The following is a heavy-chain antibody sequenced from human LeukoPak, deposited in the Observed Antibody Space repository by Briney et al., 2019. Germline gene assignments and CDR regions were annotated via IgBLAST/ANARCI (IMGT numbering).Heavy chain of an antibody. V-gene: IGHV3-30*03. CDR2: ISHDGNNK. Sequence: GRSLRLSCAASGFTFIDYAMHWVRQAPGKGLEWVALISHDGNNKYYADSVKGRFTTSRNDSKNTLYLQMNSLRAEDTAVYYCATERSSGWYVFYYGMDVWGQGTTVTVSS. CDR1: GFTFIDYA. J-gene: IGHJ6*02. CDR3: ATERSSGWYVFYYGMDV. D-gene: IGHD6-19*01.